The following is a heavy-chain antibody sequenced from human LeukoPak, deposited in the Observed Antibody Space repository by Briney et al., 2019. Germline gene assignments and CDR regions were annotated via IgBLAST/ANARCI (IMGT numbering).Heavy chain of an antibody. J-gene: IGHJ4*02. CDR1: GASVSSSGYY. CDR3: GRETIAASGTSVFFDY. V-gene: IGHV4-61*08. D-gene: IGHD6-13*01. CDR2: IYHSGST. Sequence: SETLSLTCTVSGASVSSSGYYWSWIRQPPGKGLEWIGYIYHSGSTNYNPSLKSRVTISVDTSKNQFSLKLTSMTAADTAVYYCGRETIAASGTSVFFDYWGQGTLVTVSS.